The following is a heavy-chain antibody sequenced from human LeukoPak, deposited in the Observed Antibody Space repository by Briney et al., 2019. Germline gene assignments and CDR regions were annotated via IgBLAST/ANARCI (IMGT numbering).Heavy chain of an antibody. CDR1: GYTFTSYG. V-gene: IGHV1-69*04. D-gene: IGHD5-12*01. CDR3: ARGIVATTTHFDY. J-gene: IGHJ4*02. Sequence: GASVKVSCKASGYTFTSYGISWVRQAPGQGLEWMGRIIPILGIANYAQKFQGRVTITADKSTSTAYMELSSLRSEDTAVYYCARGIVATTTHFDYWGQGTLVTVSS. CDR2: IIPILGIA.